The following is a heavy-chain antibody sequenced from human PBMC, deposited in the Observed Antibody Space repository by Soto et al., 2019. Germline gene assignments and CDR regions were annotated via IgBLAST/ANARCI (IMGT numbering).Heavy chain of an antibody. D-gene: IGHD3-9*01. CDR1: GGSISSSSYY. CDR2: IYYSGST. Sequence: SETLSLTCTFSGGSISSSSYYWGWIRQPPGKGLEWIGSIYYSGSTYYNPSLESRVTISVDTSKNQFSLKLSSVTAADTAVYYCARTTSYDILIYWGQGTLVTVS. J-gene: IGHJ4*02. CDR3: ARTTSYDILIY. V-gene: IGHV4-39*01.